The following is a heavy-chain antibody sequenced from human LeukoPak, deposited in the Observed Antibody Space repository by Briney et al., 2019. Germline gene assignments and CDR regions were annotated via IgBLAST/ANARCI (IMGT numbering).Heavy chain of an antibody. CDR2: MNPNSGNT. Sequence: GASVKVSCKASGYTFTSYDINWVRQATGQGLEWMGWMNPNSGNTGYAQKFQGRVTITRNTSISTAYMGLSSLRSEDTAVYYCARELERDAFDIWGQGTMVTVSS. V-gene: IGHV1-8*03. CDR1: GYTFTSYD. D-gene: IGHD1-1*01. CDR3: ARELERDAFDI. J-gene: IGHJ3*02.